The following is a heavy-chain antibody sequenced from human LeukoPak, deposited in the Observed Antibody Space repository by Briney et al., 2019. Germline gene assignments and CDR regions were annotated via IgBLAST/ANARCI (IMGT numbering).Heavy chain of an antibody. D-gene: IGHD2-15*01. CDR3: ARGPCSGGSCYSGQNYYYMDV. CDR1: GYTFTSYY. V-gene: IGHV1-46*01. CDR2: INPSGGST. J-gene: IGHJ6*03. Sequence: ASVKVSCKASGYTFTSYYMHWVRQAPGQGLEWMGIINPSGGSTSYAQKFQGRVTMTRDMSTSTVYMELSSLRSEDTAVYYCARGPCSGGSCYSGQNYYYMDVWGKGTTVTVSS.